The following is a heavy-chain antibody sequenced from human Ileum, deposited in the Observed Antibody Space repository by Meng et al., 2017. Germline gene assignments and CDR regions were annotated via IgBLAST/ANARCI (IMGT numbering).Heavy chain of an antibody. Sequence: LVGAGGGVAEPGNALRLSCGASGFTLRSYGMHWVRQAPGKGLEWVAVIWFDGSKTYYADSVKGRFTVSRDNSKNTLYLQMNSLRADDTAVYYCARYRSGSSDYWGPGTLVTVSS. CDR3: ARYRSGSSDY. J-gene: IGHJ4*02. CDR1: GFTLRSYG. D-gene: IGHD6-19*01. CDR2: IWFDGSKT. V-gene: IGHV3-33*01.